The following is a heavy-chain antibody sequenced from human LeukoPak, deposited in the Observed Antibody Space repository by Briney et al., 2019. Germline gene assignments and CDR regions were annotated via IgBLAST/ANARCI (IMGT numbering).Heavy chain of an antibody. V-gene: IGHV3-21*01. CDR3: AKVDRGDYSSSPVPYYNYYMNV. J-gene: IGHJ6*03. CDR1: GFTFSYYS. CDR2: ISSSSSLI. Sequence: KSGGSLRLSCAASGFTFSYYSMNWVRQAPGRGLEWVSCISSSSSLIFYSDSVRGRFTISRDNAKNLLYLHMNSLRVEDTAVYYCAKVDRGDYSSSPVPYYNYYMNVRGKGTTVTVSS. D-gene: IGHD6-13*01.